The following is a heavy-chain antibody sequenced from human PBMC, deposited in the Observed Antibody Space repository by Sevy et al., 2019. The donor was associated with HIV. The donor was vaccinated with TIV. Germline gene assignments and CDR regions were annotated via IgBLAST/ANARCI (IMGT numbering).Heavy chain of an antibody. D-gene: IGHD3-22*01. J-gene: IGHJ6*02. V-gene: IGHV1-18*04. CDR1: GYTFTSYG. CDR2: ISAYNGNT. Sequence: ASVKVSCKASGYTFTSYGISWVRQAPGQGLEWMGWISAYNGNTNYAQKLQGRVTMTTDTSTSTAYMELRSLGSDDTAVYYCARDGPSSGYLGGYYYGMDVWGQGTTVTVSS. CDR3: ARDGPSSGYLGGYYYGMDV.